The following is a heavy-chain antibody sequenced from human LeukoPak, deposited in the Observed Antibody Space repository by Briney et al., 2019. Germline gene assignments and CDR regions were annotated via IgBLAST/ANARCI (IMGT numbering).Heavy chain of an antibody. D-gene: IGHD4-17*01. J-gene: IGHJ6*03. CDR1: GFTFSSYG. CDR3: ARGGDYSDPLDYYYYMDV. V-gene: IGHV3-7*04. Sequence: GGSLRLSCAASGFTFSSYGMHWVRQAPGKGLEWVANIKQDGSEKYYVDSVKGRFTISRDNAKNSLYLQVNSLRADDTAVYYCARGGDYSDPLDYYYYMDVWGKGTTVTVSS. CDR2: IKQDGSEK.